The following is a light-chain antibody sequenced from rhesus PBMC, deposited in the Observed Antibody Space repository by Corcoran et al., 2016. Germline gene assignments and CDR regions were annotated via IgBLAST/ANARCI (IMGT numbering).Light chain of an antibody. CDR2: AAS. Sequence: DIQMTQSPSSLSASVGDRVTITCRASENVNNYLHWYQQKPGKAPKLLIYAASTLQRGVPSRFSGNGSVTEYTFTISSLQPEDVTTSCCQHSYGTPLNLGGGTKVGIK. J-gene: IGKJ4*01. V-gene: IGKV1-74*01. CDR3: QHSYGTPLN. CDR1: ENVNNY.